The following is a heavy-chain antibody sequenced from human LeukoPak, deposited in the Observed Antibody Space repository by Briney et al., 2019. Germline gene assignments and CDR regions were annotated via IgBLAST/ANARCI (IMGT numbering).Heavy chain of an antibody. CDR3: ARSGDAGGRVVGASDY. Sequence: ASVKVSCKASGYTFTSYGISWVRQAPGQGLEWMGWISAYNGNTNYAQKLQGRVTMTTDTSTSTAYMELRSLRSDDTAVYYCARSGDAGGRVVGASDYWGQGTLVTVSS. V-gene: IGHV1-18*01. CDR1: GYTFTSYG. CDR2: ISAYNGNT. J-gene: IGHJ4*02. D-gene: IGHD1-26*01.